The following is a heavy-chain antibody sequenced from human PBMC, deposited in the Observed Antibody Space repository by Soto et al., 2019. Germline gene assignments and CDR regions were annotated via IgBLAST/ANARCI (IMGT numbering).Heavy chain of an antibody. CDR2: ISYDGSNK. CDR1: GFTFSSYA. CDR3: ASPTAPWIQLWFGPWGAFDI. Sequence: QVQLVESGGGVVQPGRSLRLSCAASGFTFSSYAMHWVRQAPGKGLEWVAVISYDGSNKYYADSVKGRFTISRDNSKNPXYXXMNSLRAEDTAVYYCASPTAPWIQLWFGPWGAFDIWGQGTMVTVSS. V-gene: IGHV3-30-3*01. D-gene: IGHD5-18*01. J-gene: IGHJ3*02.